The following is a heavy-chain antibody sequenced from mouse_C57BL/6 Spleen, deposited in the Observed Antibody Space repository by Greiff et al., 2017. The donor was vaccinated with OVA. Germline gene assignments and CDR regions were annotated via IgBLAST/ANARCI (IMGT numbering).Heavy chain of an antibody. Sequence: VKLVESGAELARPGASVKLSCKASGYTFTSYGISWVKQRTGQGLEWIGEIYPRSGNTYYNEKFKGKATLTADKSSSTAYMELRSLTSEDSAVYFCAPLGSSLLDYWGKGTTLTVSS. J-gene: IGHJ2*01. D-gene: IGHD1-1*01. V-gene: IGHV1-81*01. CDR2: IYPRSGNT. CDR3: APLGSSLLDY. CDR1: GYTFTSYG.